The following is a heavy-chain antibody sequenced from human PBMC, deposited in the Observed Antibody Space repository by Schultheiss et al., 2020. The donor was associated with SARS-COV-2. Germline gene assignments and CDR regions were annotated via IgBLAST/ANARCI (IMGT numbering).Heavy chain of an antibody. CDR1: GYSFTSYW. CDR3: ARRYYYDSSGPSYAFDI. V-gene: IGHV5-51*01. Sequence: GESLKISCKSSGYSFTSYWIGWVRQMPGKDLEWMGIIYPGDSDTRYSPSFQGQVTISADKSISTAFLQWTSLKASDTAMYYCARRYYYDSSGPSYAFDIWGQGTTVTVSS. J-gene: IGHJ3*02. D-gene: IGHD3-22*01. CDR2: IYPGDSDT.